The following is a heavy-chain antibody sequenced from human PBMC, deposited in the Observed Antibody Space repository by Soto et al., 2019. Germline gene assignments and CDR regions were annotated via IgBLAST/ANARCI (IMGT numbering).Heavy chain of an antibody. V-gene: IGHV5-51*01. J-gene: IGHJ3*02. Sequence: GESLKISGNGSGYNFANYWIGWVRQMPGKGLVWMGMIFPGDSDTKNSPSLQGQITMSVDKSDSSAYLQWRSLKASDTAMYYCAAGHTTGPDAFDIWGQGALVTV. CDR1: GYNFANYW. CDR2: IFPGDSDT. CDR3: AAGHTTGPDAFDI. D-gene: IGHD1-1*01.